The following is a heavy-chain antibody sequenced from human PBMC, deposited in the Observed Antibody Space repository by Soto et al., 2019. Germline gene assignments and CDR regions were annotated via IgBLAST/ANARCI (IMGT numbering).Heavy chain of an antibody. CDR3: ARAEVKPDNWIDR. J-gene: IGHJ5*02. D-gene: IGHD4-4*01. Sequence: ASVKVSCKASGYIFINYGITWVRQAPGQGLEWMGWISGYNGNTKYADKLQGRVTMTTDTSTTTAYMELRSLRSDDKAVYYCARAEVKPDNWIDRWGQRTLVTVSS. V-gene: IGHV1-18*01. CDR1: GYIFINYG. CDR2: ISGYNGNT.